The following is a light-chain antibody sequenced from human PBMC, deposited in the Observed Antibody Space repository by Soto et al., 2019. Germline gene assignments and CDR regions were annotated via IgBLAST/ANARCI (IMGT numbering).Light chain of an antibody. CDR3: QHSTTWT. Sequence: DIQMTQSPSSLSASVGDRVTITCRASQGISTYLNWYQQKPGKAPKLLIYAASSLQSGVPSRFSGSESETDFTLTISSLQPEDFATYSCQHSTTWTFGQGTKVYIK. V-gene: IGKV1-39*01. CDR2: AAS. J-gene: IGKJ1*01. CDR1: QGISTY.